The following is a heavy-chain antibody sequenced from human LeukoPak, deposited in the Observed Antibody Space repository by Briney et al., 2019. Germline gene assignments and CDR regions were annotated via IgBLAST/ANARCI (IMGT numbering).Heavy chain of an antibody. CDR2: INPNSGGT. Sequence: ASVKVSCKASGYTFTGYYMHWVRQAPGQGLEWMGWINPNSGGTNYAQKFQGRVTMTRDTSISTAYMELSRLRSEDTAVYYCARGGSIAARSARDYYYYYYMDVWGKGTTVTVSS. CDR1: GYTFTGYY. V-gene: IGHV1-2*02. J-gene: IGHJ6*03. CDR3: ARGGSIAARSARDYYYYYYMDV. D-gene: IGHD6-6*01.